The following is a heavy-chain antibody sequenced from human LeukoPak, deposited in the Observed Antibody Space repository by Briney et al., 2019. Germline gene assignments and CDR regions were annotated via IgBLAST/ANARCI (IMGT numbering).Heavy chain of an antibody. J-gene: IGHJ4*02. Sequence: GGSLRLSCAASGFTFSSYGMHWVRQAPGKGLEWVAFIRYDGSNKYYADSVKGRFTISRDNSKNTLYLQMNSLRAEDTAVYYCAKLGGSSWDPFDYWGQGTLVTVSS. CDR2: IRYDGSNK. CDR3: AKLGGSSWDPFDY. CDR1: GFTFSSYG. D-gene: IGHD6-13*01. V-gene: IGHV3-30*02.